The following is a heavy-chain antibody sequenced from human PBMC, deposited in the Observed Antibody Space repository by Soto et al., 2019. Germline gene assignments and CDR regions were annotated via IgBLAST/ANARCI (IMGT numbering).Heavy chain of an antibody. V-gene: IGHV4-59*01. CDR2: IYYSGST. D-gene: IGHD6-13*01. Sequence: SSQTLALTCTVSGGSISSYYWSWIRQPTGKGLEWIGYIYYSGSTNYNPSLKSRVTISVDTSKNQFSLKLSSVTAADTAVYYCARDRAAAAGTFGWFDPWGQGTLDTVSS. CDR1: GGSISSYY. J-gene: IGHJ5*02. CDR3: ARDRAAAAGTFGWFDP.